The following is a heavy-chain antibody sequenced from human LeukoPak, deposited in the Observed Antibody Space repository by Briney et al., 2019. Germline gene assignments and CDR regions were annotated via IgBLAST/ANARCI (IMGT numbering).Heavy chain of an antibody. CDR2: IYPGDSHT. CDR1: GYSFTSYW. CDR3: ARIRNYDILTGYYPHFDY. J-gene: IGHJ4*02. Sequence: GESLKISCKGAGYSFTSYWIGWVRQMPGKGLEWMGVIYPGDSHTRYSPSFQGQVSISADKSITTAYLQWSSLKASDTAIYYCARIRNYDILTGYYPHFDYWGQGTLVTVSS. D-gene: IGHD3-9*01. V-gene: IGHV5-51*01.